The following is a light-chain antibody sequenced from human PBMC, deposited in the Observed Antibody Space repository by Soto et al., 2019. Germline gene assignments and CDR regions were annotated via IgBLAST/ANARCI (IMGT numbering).Light chain of an antibody. V-gene: IGLV2-8*01. Sequence: QSVLTQPPSASGSPGQSVTISCTGTSSDVGAYNYVCWYQQHPGKAPKLIISEVTKRPSGVPDRFSGSKSGNTASLTVTGVQAEDEADYYCSSYAGSNNPWVFGGGTKVTVL. CDR1: SSDVGAYNY. CDR3: SSYAGSNNPWV. CDR2: EVT. J-gene: IGLJ3*02.